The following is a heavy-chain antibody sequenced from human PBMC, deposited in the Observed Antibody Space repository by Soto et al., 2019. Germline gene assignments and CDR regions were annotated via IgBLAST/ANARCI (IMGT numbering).Heavy chain of an antibody. D-gene: IGHD3-10*01. Sequence: EVQLLESGGGLVQPGGSLRLSCAASGFTSSSYAMSWVRQAPGKGLEWVSTTSRSGGSTYYADSVKGRFTISRDNSKNTFYLQMNSLRAEDMAVYYCAKDGGYGSGSYYSDDWGQGTLVTVSS. CDR3: AKDGGYGSGSYYSDD. J-gene: IGHJ4*02. CDR2: TSRSGGST. CDR1: GFTSSSYA. V-gene: IGHV3-23*01.